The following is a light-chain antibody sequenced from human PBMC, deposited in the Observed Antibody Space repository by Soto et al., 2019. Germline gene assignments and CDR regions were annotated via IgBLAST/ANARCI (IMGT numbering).Light chain of an antibody. J-gene: IGLJ7*01. CDR1: ALPKQY. CDR2: KDS. CDR3: QSADSSGTFAV. Sequence: SYELTQPPSGSVSPGQTARLTCSGDALPKQYAYWYQQKPGQAPVLVIYKDSERPSGIPERFSGSSSGTTVTLTISGVQAEDEADYYCQSADSSGTFAVFGGGTQLTVL. V-gene: IGLV3-25*03.